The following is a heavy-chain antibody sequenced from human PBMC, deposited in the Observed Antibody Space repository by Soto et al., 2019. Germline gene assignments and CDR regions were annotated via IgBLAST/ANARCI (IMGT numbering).Heavy chain of an antibody. CDR1: GGTFSSYA. J-gene: IGHJ6*02. CDR3: ARKGLYGDYDYYYYYGMDV. Sequence: SVKVSCKASGGTFSSYAISWVRQAPGQGLEWMGGIIPIFGTANYAQKFQGRVTITADESTSTAYMELSSLRSEDTAVYYCARKGLYGDYDYYYYYGMDVWGQGTTVTVSS. V-gene: IGHV1-69*13. CDR2: IIPIFGTA. D-gene: IGHD4-17*01.